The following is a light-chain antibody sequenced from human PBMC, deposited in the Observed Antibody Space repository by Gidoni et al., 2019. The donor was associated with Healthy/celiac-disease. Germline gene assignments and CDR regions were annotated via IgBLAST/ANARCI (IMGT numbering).Light chain of an antibody. CDR2: DAS. Sequence: DIQMTQAPSTLSASVGDRVTITCRASQSISSWLAWYQQKPGKAPKLLIYDASSLESGVPSRVSGSGSGTEFTLTISSLQPDDFATYYCQQYNSYPLTCGGGTKVEIK. CDR1: QSISSW. V-gene: IGKV1-5*01. CDR3: QQYNSYPLT. J-gene: IGKJ4*01.